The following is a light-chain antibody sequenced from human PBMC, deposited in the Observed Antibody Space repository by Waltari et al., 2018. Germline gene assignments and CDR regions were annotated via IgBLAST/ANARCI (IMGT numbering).Light chain of an antibody. J-gene: IGKJ5*01. CDR3: QYYGSSPPIT. Sequence: EIVLTQSPGTLSLSPGERATLSCRASQSVSSNYLFWYQQKPGQAPRLLIYGASGRATGTPDRFSGGGYGTDFTLTITGLETEDFAVYYCQYYGSSPPITFGQGTRLEIK. V-gene: IGKV3-20*01. CDR1: QSVSSNY. CDR2: GAS.